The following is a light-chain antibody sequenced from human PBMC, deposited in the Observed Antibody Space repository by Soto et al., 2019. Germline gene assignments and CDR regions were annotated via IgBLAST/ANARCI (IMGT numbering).Light chain of an antibody. CDR2: YAS. Sequence: EVVLTQSPAILSLSLGERATLSCRASRSIDNSLAWYQLRPGQAPRLLIYYASDRATGIPARFSGSGSGTDFTLTISSLEAEDFAVYYCQQRRYSLTFGGGTKVEIK. V-gene: IGKV3-11*01. J-gene: IGKJ4*01. CDR3: QQRRYSLT. CDR1: RSIDNS.